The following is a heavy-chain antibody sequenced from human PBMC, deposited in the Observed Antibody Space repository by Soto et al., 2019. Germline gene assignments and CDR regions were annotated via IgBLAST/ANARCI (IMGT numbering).Heavy chain of an antibody. V-gene: IGHV1-18*01. CDR1: GYTFTSYG. CDR3: ASPSLMRVAPSGMDV. J-gene: IGHJ6*02. CDR2: ISAYNGNT. D-gene: IGHD3-16*01. Sequence: ASVKVSCKASGYTFTSYGISWVRQAPGQGLEWMGWISAYNGNTNYAQKLQGRVTMTTDTSTSTAYMELRSLRSDDTAVYYCASPSLMRVAPSGMDVWGQGTTVTVSS.